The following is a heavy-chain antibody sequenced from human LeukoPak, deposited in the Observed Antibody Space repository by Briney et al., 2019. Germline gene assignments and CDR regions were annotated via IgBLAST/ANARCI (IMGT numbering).Heavy chain of an antibody. J-gene: IGHJ6*02. V-gene: IGHV1-8*01. CDR3: ARGHPLLWFGELLYPLPDGAIYGMNV. D-gene: IGHD3-10*01. Sequence: ASVKVSCKASGYTFTSYDINWVRQATGQGLEWMGWMNPNSGNTGYAQKFQGRVTMTRDTSTSTVYMELSSLRSGDTAVYYCARGHPLLWFGELLYPLPDGAIYGMNVWGQGTTVTVSS. CDR1: GYTFTSYD. CDR2: MNPNSGNT.